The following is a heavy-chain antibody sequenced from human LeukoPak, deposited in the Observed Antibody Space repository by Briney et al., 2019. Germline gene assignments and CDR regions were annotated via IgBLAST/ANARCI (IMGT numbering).Heavy chain of an antibody. Sequence: ASVKVSFKASGYTFTSYYMHWVRQAPGQGLEWMGIINPSGGSTSYAQKFQGRLAMTRDTSTSTVYMELSSLRSEDTAVYYCASSEQQPNPFDYWGQGTLVTVSS. D-gene: IGHD6-13*01. CDR3: ASSEQQPNPFDY. CDR2: INPSGGST. V-gene: IGHV1-46*01. CDR1: GYTFTSYY. J-gene: IGHJ4*02.